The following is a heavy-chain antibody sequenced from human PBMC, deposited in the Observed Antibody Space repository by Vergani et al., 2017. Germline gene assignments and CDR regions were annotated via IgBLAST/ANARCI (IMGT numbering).Heavy chain of an antibody. J-gene: IGHJ4*02. V-gene: IGHV3-30*18. CDR2: ISYDGSNK. D-gene: IGHD3-3*01. CDR3: AKVSNDFWSGPVFDY. Sequence: QVQLVESGGGVVQPGRSLRLSCAASGFTFSSYGMHWVRQAPGKGLEWVAVISYDGSNKYYADSVKGRFTISRDNSKNPLDLQMNTLRAEDTAVYYCAKVSNDFWSGPVFDYWGQGTLVTVSS. CDR1: GFTFSSYG.